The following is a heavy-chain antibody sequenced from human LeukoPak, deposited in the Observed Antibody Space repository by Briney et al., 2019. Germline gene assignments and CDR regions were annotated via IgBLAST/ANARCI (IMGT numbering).Heavy chain of an antibody. J-gene: IGHJ4*02. CDR2: ISYDGSNK. CDR3: AKDRSLVRGVDY. V-gene: IGHV3-30*18. Sequence: GGSLRLSCAASGFTFSSYEMNWVRQAPGKGLEWVAVISYDGSNKYYADSVKGRFTISRDNSKNTLYLQMNSLRAEDTAVYYCAKDRSLVRGVDYWGQGTLVTVSS. D-gene: IGHD3-10*01. CDR1: GFTFSSYE.